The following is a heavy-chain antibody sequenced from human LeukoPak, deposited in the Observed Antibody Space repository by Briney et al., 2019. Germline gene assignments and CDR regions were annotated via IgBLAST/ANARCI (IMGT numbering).Heavy chain of an antibody. CDR1: SGSISSTNYY. CDR2: IYYSGIA. J-gene: IGHJ5*02. Sequence: PSQTLSLTCTVSSGSISSTNYYWGWIRQPPGKGLEWIGSIYYSGIAYYNPSLKSRLTISVDTSKNQFSLKVNPVTAPDTAVYYCARHGPAWDWFDPWGQGTLVTVSS. V-gene: IGHV4-39*01. CDR3: ARHGPAWDWFDP.